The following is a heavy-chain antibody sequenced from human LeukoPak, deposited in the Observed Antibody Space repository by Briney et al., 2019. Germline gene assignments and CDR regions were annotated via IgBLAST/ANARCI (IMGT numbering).Heavy chain of an antibody. V-gene: IGHV7-4-1*02. CDR3: ARGGWTTMVRGAFDI. J-gene: IGHJ3*02. D-gene: IGHD3-10*01. CDR2: INTNTGNP. CDR1: GYTFTTYA. Sequence: ASVKVSCKASGYTFTTYAMNWVRQAPGQGLEWMGWINTNTGNPAYAQGFTGRFVFSLDTSVSTAYLQISSLKAEDTAVYYCARGGWTTMVRGAFDIWGQGTMVTVSS.